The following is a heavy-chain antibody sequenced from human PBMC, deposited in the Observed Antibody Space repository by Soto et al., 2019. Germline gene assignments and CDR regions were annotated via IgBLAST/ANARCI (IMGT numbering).Heavy chain of an antibody. CDR1: GGSISSGGYY. D-gene: IGHD4-17*01. Sequence: QVQLQESGPGLVKPSQTLSLTCTVSGGSISSGGYYWSWIRQHPGKGLEWIGYIYYSGSTYYNPSLKSRVTISVDTSKNQFYLKLSSVTDADTAVYYCARAHDYGDFTVGYFDLWGRGTLVTVSS. CDR3: ARAHDYGDFTVGYFDL. J-gene: IGHJ2*01. CDR2: IYYSGST. V-gene: IGHV4-31*03.